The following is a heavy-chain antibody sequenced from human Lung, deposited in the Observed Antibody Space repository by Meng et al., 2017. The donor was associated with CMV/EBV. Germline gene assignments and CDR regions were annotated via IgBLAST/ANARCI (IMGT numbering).Heavy chain of an antibody. D-gene: IGHD2-15*01. J-gene: IGHJ5*02. Sequence: GGSXRLXCAASGFXFSSFEMNWVRQAPGKGLDWVSYISSSGTTIYYADSVKGRFTISRDNAKNSLYLQMNSLRAEDTAVYYCSRGGGRYCSGGSCYRTGFDPXGQGXLVTVSS. CDR2: ISSSGTTI. CDR3: SRGGGRYCSGGSCYRTGFDP. CDR1: GFXFSSFE. V-gene: IGHV3-48*03.